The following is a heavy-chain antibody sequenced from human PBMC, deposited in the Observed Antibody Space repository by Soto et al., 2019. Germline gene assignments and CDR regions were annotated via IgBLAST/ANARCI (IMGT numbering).Heavy chain of an antibody. CDR1: GGSISSGDYY. D-gene: IGHD4-4*01. CDR3: ARGGRDGYSLEYYFDY. CDR2: IYYSGST. J-gene: IGHJ4*02. V-gene: IGHV4-30-4*01. Sequence: PSETLSLTCTVSGGSISSGDYYWSWIRQPPGKGLEWIGYIYYSGSTYYNPSLKSRVTISVDTSKNQFSLKLSSVTAADTAVYYCARGGRDGYSLEYYFDYWGQGTLVTVSS.